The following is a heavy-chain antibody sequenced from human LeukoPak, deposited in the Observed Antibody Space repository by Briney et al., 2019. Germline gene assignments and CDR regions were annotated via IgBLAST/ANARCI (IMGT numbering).Heavy chain of an antibody. V-gene: IGHV3-21*01. CDR2: ISAASNYI. D-gene: IGHD3-10*01. CDR1: GFTFSTSN. CDR3: ASILRSSSGYYFDY. J-gene: IGHJ4*02. Sequence: PGGSLRLSCAASGFTFSTSNMNWVRQAPGKGLQWVSSISAASNYIYYADSVRGRFTISRDNAKNSLYLQMNSLRAEDTAVYYSASILRSSSGYYFDYWGQGTLVTVSS.